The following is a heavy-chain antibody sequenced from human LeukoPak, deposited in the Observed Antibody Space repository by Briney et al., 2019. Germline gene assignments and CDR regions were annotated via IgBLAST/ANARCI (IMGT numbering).Heavy chain of an antibody. J-gene: IGHJ4*02. Sequence: SETLSLTCTVSGGSISSSSHYWSWIRQPPGKGLEWIGHIYYTGSTNQNPSLKSRVTMSVDTSKNQFSLKLSSVTAADTAVYYCASHRVPDSSAWYLFDYWGQGTLVTVSS. CDR2: IYYTGST. D-gene: IGHD6-19*01. V-gene: IGHV4-61*01. CDR3: ASHRVPDSSAWYLFDY. CDR1: GGSISSSSHY.